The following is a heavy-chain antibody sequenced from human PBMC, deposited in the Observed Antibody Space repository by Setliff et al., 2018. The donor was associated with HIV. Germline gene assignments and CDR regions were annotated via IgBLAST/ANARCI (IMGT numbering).Heavy chain of an antibody. CDR1: GFTVSTSY. CDR2: IYSGGSA. J-gene: IGHJ4*02. CDR3: AGSYYDISGEYKQLDY. V-gene: IGHV3-66*02. Sequence: LRLSCAASGFTVSTSYMSWVRQAPGKGLEWVSVIYSGGSAYYADSVKGRFTVSRDNSKNTLFLQMNSLRAEDTAVYYCAGSYYDISGEYKQLDYWGQGTLVTVSS. D-gene: IGHD3-22*01.